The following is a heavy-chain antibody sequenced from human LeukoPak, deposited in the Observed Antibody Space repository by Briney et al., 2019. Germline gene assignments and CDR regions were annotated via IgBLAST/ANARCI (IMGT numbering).Heavy chain of an antibody. D-gene: IGHD5-12*01. Sequence: ASLKVSCKASGYTFTSCGISWVRQAPGQGLEWMGWISAYNGNTNYAQKLQGRVTMTTDTSTSTAYMELRSLRSDDTAVYYCARDLSVAYYMDVWGKGTTVTISS. J-gene: IGHJ6*03. CDR1: GYTFTSCG. CDR3: ARDLSVAYYMDV. CDR2: ISAYNGNT. V-gene: IGHV1-18*01.